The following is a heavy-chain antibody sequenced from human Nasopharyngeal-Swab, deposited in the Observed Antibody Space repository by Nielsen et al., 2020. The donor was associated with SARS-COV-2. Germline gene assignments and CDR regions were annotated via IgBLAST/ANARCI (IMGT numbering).Heavy chain of an antibody. J-gene: IGHJ4*02. Sequence: GESLKISCVASRFTFSRWPMHWVRQAPGKGLEWVTVISSDGSDKQYVDSVKGRFTISRDNSKNTLYLQLNNVTPEDTAVYYCARHGSGAYYTGKEIDSWGQGTLVTVSS. CDR1: RFTFSRWP. D-gene: IGHD1-26*01. V-gene: IGHV3-30*03. CDR2: ISSDGSDK. CDR3: ARHGSGAYYTGKEIDS.